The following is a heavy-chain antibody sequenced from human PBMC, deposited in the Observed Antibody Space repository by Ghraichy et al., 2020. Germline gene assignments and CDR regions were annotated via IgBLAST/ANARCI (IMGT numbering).Heavy chain of an antibody. Sequence: GESLNISCAASGFTFSSYAMSWVRQAPGKGLEWVSTISDSGGGTYYADSVKGRFTISRDNSKNTLYLQMNSLRAEDTAIYYCVKSRAGSGNFDYWGQGTLVTVSS. CDR3: VKSRAGSGNFDY. V-gene: IGHV3-23*01. CDR1: GFTFSSYA. CDR2: ISDSGGGT. J-gene: IGHJ4*02. D-gene: IGHD3-10*01.